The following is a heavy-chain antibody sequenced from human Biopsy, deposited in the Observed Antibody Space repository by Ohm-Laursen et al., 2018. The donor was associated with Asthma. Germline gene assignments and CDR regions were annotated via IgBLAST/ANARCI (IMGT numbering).Heavy chain of an antibody. CDR2: FSVYNGNT. J-gene: IGHJ6*02. V-gene: IGHV1-18*01. Sequence: GASVKVSCKTSGYTFNSAGITWVRQAPGQGLEWMGGFSVYNGNTKVAQKLQDRVTMITDTSTSTAYMELRSLRSDDTAVYFCARAEDYSHYYGIDVWGQGTTVTVS. CDR1: GYTFNSAG. CDR3: ARAEDYSHYYGIDV. D-gene: IGHD3-10*01.